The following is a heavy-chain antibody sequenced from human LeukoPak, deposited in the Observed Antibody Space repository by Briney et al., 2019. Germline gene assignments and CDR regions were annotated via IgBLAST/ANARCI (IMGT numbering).Heavy chain of an antibody. Sequence: GGSLRLSCAASGFTFSSYAMSWVRQAPGKGLEWVSAISGSGGSTYYADSVKGRFTISRDNAKNSLYLQMNSLRAEDTAVYYCARDSQLELDFDYWGQGTLVTVSS. J-gene: IGHJ4*02. V-gene: IGHV3-23*01. D-gene: IGHD1-7*01. CDR3: ARDSQLELDFDY. CDR1: GFTFSSYA. CDR2: ISGSGGST.